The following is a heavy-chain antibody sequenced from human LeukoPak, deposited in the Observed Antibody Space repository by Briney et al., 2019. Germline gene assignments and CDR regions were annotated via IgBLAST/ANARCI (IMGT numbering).Heavy chain of an antibody. D-gene: IGHD2-21*02. V-gene: IGHV4-34*01. CDR3: ARGISVTDDSFYYYYYYMDV. CDR2: INHSGST. CDR1: GGSFSGYY. J-gene: IGHJ6*03. Sequence: SETLSLTCAVYGGSFSGYYWSWIRQPPGKGLEWIGEINHSGSTNYNPSLKSRVTISVDTSKNQFSLKLSSVTAADTAVYYCARGISVTDDSFYYYYYYMDVWGKGTTVTVSS.